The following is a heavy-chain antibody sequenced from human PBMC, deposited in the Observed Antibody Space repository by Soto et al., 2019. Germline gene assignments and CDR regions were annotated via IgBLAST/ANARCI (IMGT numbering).Heavy chain of an antibody. D-gene: IGHD2-15*01. V-gene: IGHV3-21*01. CDR1: GFTFSSYS. J-gene: IGHJ6*02. CDR3: ARDHRYCSGSSCLTYYYYYGMYF. Sequence: PGGSLRLSCAASGFTFSSYSMNWVRQAPGRGLEWVAAISGTSDYIYYADSVKGRFTISRDNAKTSLYIQMNSLRAEDTAVYYCARDHRYCSGSSCLTYYYYYGMYFWGQGTTVTVSS. CDR2: ISGTSDYI.